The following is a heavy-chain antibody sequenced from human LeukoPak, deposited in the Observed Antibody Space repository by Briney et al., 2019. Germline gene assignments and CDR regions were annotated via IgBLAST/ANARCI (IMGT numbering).Heavy chain of an antibody. CDR2: IYYSGST. CDR1: GGSISSYY. V-gene: IGHV4-59*01. J-gene: IGHJ6*02. Sequence: PSETLSLTCTVSGGSISSYYWSWIRQPPGEGLEWIGYIYYSGSTNYNPSLKSRVTISVDTSKNQFSLNLSSVTAADTAVYYCARGNYYYYGMDVWGQGTTVTVSS. CDR3: ARGNYYYYGMDV.